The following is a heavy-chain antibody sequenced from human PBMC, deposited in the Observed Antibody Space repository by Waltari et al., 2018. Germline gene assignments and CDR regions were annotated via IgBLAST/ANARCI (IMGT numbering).Heavy chain of an antibody. Sequence: QVQLVHSGPELKKPGGSVKASCKASGYTFTNYALTWIRQAPGQGFELMGWITTNTGNPTYVQGFTGRFVFSLDTSVSTAYLQINSLKVEDTAVYYCVREVVPASTIVVNWFDPWGQGTLVTVSS. CDR3: VREVVPASTIVVNWFDP. CDR1: GYTFTNYA. J-gene: IGHJ5*02. D-gene: IGHD2-2*01. CDR2: ITTNTGNP. V-gene: IGHV7-4-1*02.